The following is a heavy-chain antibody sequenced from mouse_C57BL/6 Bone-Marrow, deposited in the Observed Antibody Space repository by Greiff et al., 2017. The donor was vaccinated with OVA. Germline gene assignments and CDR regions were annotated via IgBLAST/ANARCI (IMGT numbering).Heavy chain of an antibody. Sequence: EVKVVESGGGLVQPGGSLKLSCAASGFTFSDYYMYWVRQTPEKRLEWVAYISNGGGSTYYPDTVKGRFTISRDNAKNTLYLQMSRLKSEDTAMYYCARHGYYYGSSYVDWYFDVWGTGTTVTVSS. D-gene: IGHD1-1*01. V-gene: IGHV5-12*01. J-gene: IGHJ1*03. CDR1: GFTFSDYY. CDR3: ARHGYYYGSSYVDWYFDV. CDR2: ISNGGGST.